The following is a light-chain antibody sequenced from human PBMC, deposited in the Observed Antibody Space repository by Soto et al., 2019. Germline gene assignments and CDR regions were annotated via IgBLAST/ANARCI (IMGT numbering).Light chain of an antibody. Sequence: DIPMTQSPSSLSASVGDRVTITCQASQDISNYLNWYQQKPGKAPKLLIYDASNLETGVPSRFSGSGSGTDFTFTISSLQPEDIETYYCQQYGNLPLTFGPGTKVDIK. J-gene: IGKJ3*01. CDR1: QDISNY. CDR3: QQYGNLPLT. V-gene: IGKV1-33*01. CDR2: DAS.